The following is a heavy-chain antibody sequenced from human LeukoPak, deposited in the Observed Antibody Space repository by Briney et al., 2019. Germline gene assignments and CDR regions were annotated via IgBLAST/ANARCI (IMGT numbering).Heavy chain of an antibody. CDR3: AREEYYDTSASTNFDY. D-gene: IGHD3-22*01. V-gene: IGHV7-4-1*02. CDR1: GYISTNYA. J-gene: IGHJ4*02. Sequence: ASVKVSCKASGYISTNYAIDWVRQAPGQGLEWMGWINTNTGKPTYAQGFTGRFVFSLDTSVSTAYLQISGLKAQDTAFYYCAREEYYDTSASTNFDYWGQGTLVTVSS. CDR2: INTNTGKP.